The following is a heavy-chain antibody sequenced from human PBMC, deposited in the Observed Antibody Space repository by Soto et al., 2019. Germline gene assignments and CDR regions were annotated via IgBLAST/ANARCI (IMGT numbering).Heavy chain of an antibody. CDR2: TRNKANSYTT. V-gene: IGHV3-72*01. D-gene: IGHD6-19*01. CDR1: GFTFSDHY. CDR3: AGALYGSAWQLDY. Sequence: EVQLVESGGGLVQPGGSLRLSCAASGFTFSDHYMDWVRQAPGKGLEWVGRTRNKANSYTTEYAASVKGRFSTSRDDSQNSLYLQMNSLKTEDTAVYYCAGALYGSAWQLDYWGQGTLVTVSS. J-gene: IGHJ4*02.